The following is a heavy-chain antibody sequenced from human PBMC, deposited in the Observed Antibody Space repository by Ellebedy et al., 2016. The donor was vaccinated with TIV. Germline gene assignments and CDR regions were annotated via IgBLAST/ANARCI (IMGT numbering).Heavy chain of an antibody. CDR2: FDHEDDET. J-gene: IGHJ6*02. V-gene: IGHV1-24*01. Sequence: AASVKVSCKVSGYSVTELSIHWVRQAPGKGLEWMGGFDHEDDETVLAQNFQGSVTMTEDTFTDTAYMELISLRSEDTAVYYLATDGPGDPHAKPYYHYYGMDVWGQGTTVTVSS. CDR3: ATDGPGDPHAKPYYHYYGMDV. CDR1: GYSVTELS. D-gene: IGHD2-2*01.